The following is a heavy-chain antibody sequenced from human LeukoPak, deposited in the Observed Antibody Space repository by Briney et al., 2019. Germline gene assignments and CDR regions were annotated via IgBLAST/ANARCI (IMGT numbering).Heavy chain of an antibody. Sequence: PSETLSLTCAVYGGSFSGYYWSWLRQPPGKGLEWIGEINHSGSTNYNPSLKSRVTISVDTSKNQFSLKLSSVTAADTAVYYCASSYDFWSGYYPHDAFDIWGQGTMVTVSS. D-gene: IGHD3-3*01. CDR3: ASSYDFWSGYYPHDAFDI. CDR2: INHSGST. CDR1: GGSFSGYY. V-gene: IGHV4-34*01. J-gene: IGHJ3*02.